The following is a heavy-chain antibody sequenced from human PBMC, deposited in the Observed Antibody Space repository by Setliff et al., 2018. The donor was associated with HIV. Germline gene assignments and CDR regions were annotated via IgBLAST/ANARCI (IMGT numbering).Heavy chain of an antibody. D-gene: IGHD1-7*01. J-gene: IGHJ4*02. V-gene: IGHV4-59*05. Sequence: PSETLSLTCSVSGGSISNFYWSWIRQPPGKGLEWVGHIYSTGSTYYNPSLKSRFTISVDVSKNQFSLKLTSVTAADTAVYYCARHHELTAHGLFDSWGQGTLVTVSS. CDR1: GGSISNFY. CDR2: IYSTGST. CDR3: ARHHELTAHGLFDS.